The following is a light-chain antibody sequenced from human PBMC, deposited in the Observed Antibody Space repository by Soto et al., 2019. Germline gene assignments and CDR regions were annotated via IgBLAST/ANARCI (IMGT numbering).Light chain of an antibody. CDR1: QSLRSN. V-gene: IGKV3-20*01. J-gene: IGKJ4*01. CDR2: GAS. Sequence: IVMTQSPPTLSVSPGEEATLACRASQSLRSNLAWYQQKPGQAPRLLIYGASSRATGIPDRFSGSGSGTDFTLTISRLEPEDFAVYYCQQYGSSPSFGGGTKVDI. CDR3: QQYGSSPS.